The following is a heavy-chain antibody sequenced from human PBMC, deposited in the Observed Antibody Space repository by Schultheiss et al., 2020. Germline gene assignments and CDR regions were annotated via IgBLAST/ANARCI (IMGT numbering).Heavy chain of an antibody. CDR1: GFTFSRSW. CDR2: IKQDGSEK. CDR3: AREGTTVTYWYFDL. V-gene: IGHV3-7*03. Sequence: GGSLRLSCAASGFTFSRSWMSWVRQAPGKGLEWVANIKQDGSEKFYVDSVEGRFTISRDNAKNSLYLQMNSLRAEDTAVYYCAREGTTVTYWYFDLWGRGTLVTVSS. J-gene: IGHJ2*01. D-gene: IGHD4-11*01.